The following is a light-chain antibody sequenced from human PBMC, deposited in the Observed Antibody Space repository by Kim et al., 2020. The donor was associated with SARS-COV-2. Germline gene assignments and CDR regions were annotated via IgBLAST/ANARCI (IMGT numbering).Light chain of an antibody. CDR3: QQYFQTPPT. CDR1: QRVLYRSNNKNH. V-gene: IGKV4-1*01. Sequence: ATINYNSSQRVLYRSNNKNHLAWDEQKPGQRPKVLVYWASTRESGVPDRFSGSGSGRDCNLTISSLQAEDGAVYYCQQYFQTPPTFGGGNTVDIK. J-gene: IGKJ4*01. CDR2: WAS.